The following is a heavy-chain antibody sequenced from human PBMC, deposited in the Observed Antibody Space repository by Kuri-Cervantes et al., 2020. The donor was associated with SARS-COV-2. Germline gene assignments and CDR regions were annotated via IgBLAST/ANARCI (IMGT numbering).Heavy chain of an antibody. Sequence: SETLSLTCTVSGGSISSSSSYFWGWIRQPPGSGLEFIGNIYYTGSTYYNPSLQSRVTISVDTSKKQFSLKLRFVTAADTAIYYCASRRGAITGPGGYFDYWGQGALVTVSS. CDR3: ASRRGAITGPGGYFDY. J-gene: IGHJ4*02. V-gene: IGHV4-39*01. CDR1: GGSISSSSSYF. CDR2: IYYTGST. D-gene: IGHD1-1*01.